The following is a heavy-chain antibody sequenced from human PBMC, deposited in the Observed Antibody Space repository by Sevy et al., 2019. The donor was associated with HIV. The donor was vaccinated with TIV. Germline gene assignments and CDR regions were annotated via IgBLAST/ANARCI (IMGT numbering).Heavy chain of an antibody. CDR1: GFTFSDYY. Sequence: GGSLRLSCAASGFTFSDYYMSWIRQAPGKGLEWVSYISSSGSTIYYADSVKGRFTISRDNAKNSLYLQMNSLRAEDTAVYYCAREAGYSGYDYYYYYYGMDVWGHGTTVTVSS. D-gene: IGHD5-12*01. V-gene: IGHV3-11*01. CDR2: ISSSGSTI. CDR3: AREAGYSGYDYYYYYYGMDV. J-gene: IGHJ6*02.